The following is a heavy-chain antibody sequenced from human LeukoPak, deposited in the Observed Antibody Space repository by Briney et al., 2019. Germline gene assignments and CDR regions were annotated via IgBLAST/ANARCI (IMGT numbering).Heavy chain of an antibody. D-gene: IGHD3/OR15-3a*01. CDR2: ISPSGDIT. V-gene: IGHV3-23*01. CDR3: VRDLDWGAFDV. J-gene: IGHJ3*01. Sequence: GGSLRLSCAASEFRFSAHGMNWVRQAPGKGLEWISGISPSGDITYYADSVMGRFSISRDNWQNTVSLQMNSLRAEDTALYYCVRDLDWGAFDVWGQGTMVTVSS. CDR1: EFRFSAHG.